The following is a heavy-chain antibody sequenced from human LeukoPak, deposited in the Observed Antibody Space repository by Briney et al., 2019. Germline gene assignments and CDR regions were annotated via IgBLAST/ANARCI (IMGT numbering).Heavy chain of an antibody. CDR3: AREGDYCSGGSCYWTWFDP. CDR2: IYYSGST. J-gene: IGHJ5*02. Sequence: SETLPLTCAVSGGSISSGGYSWSWIRQPPGKGLEWIGYIYYSGSTYYNPSLKSRVTISVDTSKNQFSLKLSSVTAADTAVYYCAREGDYCSGGSCYWTWFDPWGQGTLVTVSS. CDR1: GGSISSGGYS. V-gene: IGHV4-30-4*07. D-gene: IGHD2-15*01.